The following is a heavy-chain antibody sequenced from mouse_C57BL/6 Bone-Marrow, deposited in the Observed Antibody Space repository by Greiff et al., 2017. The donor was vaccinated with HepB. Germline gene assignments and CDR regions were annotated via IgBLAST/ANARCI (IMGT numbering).Heavy chain of an antibody. D-gene: IGHD2-4*01. CDR1: GYTFTSYW. CDR3: ASGNYDYDEGYFDV. V-gene: IGHV1-61*01. CDR2: IYPSDSET. Sequence: QVQLQQPGAELVRPGSSVKLSCKASGYTFTSYWMAWVKQRPGQGLEWIRNIYPSDSETHYNQKFKDKATLTVDKSSSTAYMQLSSLTSEDSAVYYCASGNYDYDEGYFDVWGTGTTVTVSS. J-gene: IGHJ1*03.